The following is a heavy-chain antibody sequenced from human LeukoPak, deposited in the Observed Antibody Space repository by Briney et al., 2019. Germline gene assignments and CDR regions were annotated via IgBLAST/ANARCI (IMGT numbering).Heavy chain of an antibody. CDR2: IIGSVSTT. D-gene: IGHD2-15*01. CDR1: GFTFSSFA. Sequence: GGSLRLSCAASGFTFSSFAITCVRQSPGQGLEWFSGIIGSVSTTIYADSVQGRFTISRDNSKNTLYMQMNSLRSEDTAIYYCAKKEGDKCYSWYMEVWGKGTTVTVSS. CDR3: AKKEGDKCYSWYMEV. V-gene: IGHV3-23*01. J-gene: IGHJ6*03.